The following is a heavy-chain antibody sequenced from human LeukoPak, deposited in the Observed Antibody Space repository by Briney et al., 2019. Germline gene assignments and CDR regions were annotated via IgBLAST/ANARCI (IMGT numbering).Heavy chain of an antibody. V-gene: IGHV3-7*01. Sequence: PGGSLRLSCAASGFTFSSYWMRWVGQAPGKGREGVANIKQDGGEKYYEDSVKGRFTISRDNAKNSLYLQMNSLRAEDTAVYYCARDICSSTSCQLFGGHYYYYYMDVWGKGTTVTVSS. CDR1: GFTFSSYW. CDR3: ARDICSSTSCQLFGGHYYYYYMDV. CDR2: IKQDGGEK. D-gene: IGHD2-2*01. J-gene: IGHJ6*03.